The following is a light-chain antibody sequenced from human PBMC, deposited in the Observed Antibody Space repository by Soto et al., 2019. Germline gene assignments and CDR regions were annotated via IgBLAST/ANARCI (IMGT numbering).Light chain of an antibody. V-gene: IGKV3-20*01. J-gene: IGKJ1*01. CDR1: QSVSSN. Sequence: EVVMTQSPATLSVSPEERATLSCRASQSVSSNLAWYHQRPGQAPRLLIYGASSRATGIPDRFSGSGSGTDFTLTISRLGPEDFAVYYCQHYGDSSWTFGQGTKVDIK. CDR2: GAS. CDR3: QHYGDSSWT.